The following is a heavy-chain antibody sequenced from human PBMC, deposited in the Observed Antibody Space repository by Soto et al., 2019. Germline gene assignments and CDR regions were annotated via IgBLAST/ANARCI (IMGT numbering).Heavy chain of an antibody. J-gene: IGHJ6*02. CDR1: GFTFSSYS. Sequence: PGGSLRLSCAASGFTFSSYSMNWVRQAPGPGLERVSYISSSISTIYYADSVQGRFTISRDNAKNSLYLQMNSLRDEDAAVYYWKREYSRSSRSLLWFDTDICSFATYEEAYADYDMAVWGQGALVTVSS. D-gene: IGHD3-10*01. CDR3: KREYSRSSRSLLWFDTDICSFATYEEAYADYDMAV. V-gene: IGHV3-48*02. CDR2: ISSSISTI.